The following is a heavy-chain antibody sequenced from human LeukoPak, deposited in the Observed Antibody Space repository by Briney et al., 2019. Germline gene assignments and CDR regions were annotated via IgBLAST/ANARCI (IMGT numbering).Heavy chain of an antibody. CDR1: GFTFRNYA. V-gene: IGHV3-23*01. CDR2: IRGSGDGT. CDR3: AKDPNGDYVGAFDI. Sequence: PGGSLRLSCAASGFTFRNYAITWVRQAPGKGLEWVSSIRGSGDGTNYADSVKGRFTISRDNSKNTLYLQMNYLRAEDTAVYYCAKDPNGDYVGAFDIWGQGTMVSVSS. D-gene: IGHD4-17*01. J-gene: IGHJ3*02.